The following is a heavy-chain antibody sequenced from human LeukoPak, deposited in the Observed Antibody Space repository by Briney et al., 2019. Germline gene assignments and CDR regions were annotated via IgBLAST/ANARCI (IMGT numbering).Heavy chain of an antibody. V-gene: IGHV3-23*01. CDR3: ANSYNLLTGYYFY. Sequence: PGGSLRLSCAASGFTLSSYAMSWDRQAPGKGLEWVSLISGTGGTTYYADSVKGRFTISRDNSKNTLYLQMNSLRAEDTAVYYCANSYNLLTGYYFYWGQGTLVTVSS. CDR1: GFTLSSYA. CDR2: ISGTGGTT. J-gene: IGHJ4*02. D-gene: IGHD3-9*01.